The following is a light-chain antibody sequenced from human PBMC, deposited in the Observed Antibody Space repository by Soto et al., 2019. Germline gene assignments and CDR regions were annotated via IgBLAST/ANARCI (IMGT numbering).Light chain of an antibody. J-gene: IGKJ2*02. CDR2: DAS. CDR1: QSISTW. Sequence: DIPMTQSPSTLSASLGDRVTITCRASQSISTWLAWYQQKPGKAPKVLIYDASSLESGVPSRFSGSGSGTEFTLTINSLQADDFATYYCQQYSSYSRTFGQGTKLEIK. CDR3: QQYSSYSRT. V-gene: IGKV1-5*01.